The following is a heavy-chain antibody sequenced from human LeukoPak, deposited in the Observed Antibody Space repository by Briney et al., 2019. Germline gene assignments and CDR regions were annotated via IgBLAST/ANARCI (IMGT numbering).Heavy chain of an antibody. CDR2: ISSSSSTI. CDR1: GFTFSSYS. J-gene: IGHJ5*02. CDR3: ARSRYCSSTSCSTNWFDP. V-gene: IGHV3-48*04. D-gene: IGHD2-2*02. Sequence: GGSLRLSCAASGFTFSSYSMNWVRQAPGKGLEWVSYISSSSSTIYYADSVKGRFTISRDNAKNSLYLQMNSLRAEDTAVYYCARSRYCSSTSCSTNWFDPWGQGTLVTVSS.